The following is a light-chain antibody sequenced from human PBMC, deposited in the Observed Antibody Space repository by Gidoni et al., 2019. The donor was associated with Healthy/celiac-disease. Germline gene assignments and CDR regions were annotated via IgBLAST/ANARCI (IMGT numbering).Light chain of an antibody. CDR1: SSDVGGYNY. Sequence: QSALTQPASVSGSPGQSIPISCTGTSSDVGGYNYVSWYQQHPGNAPKLMIYEVSNRPSGVSKRFSGSKSGNTASLTISGLQAEDEADYYCSSYTSSSTLGVFGGGTKLTVL. V-gene: IGLV2-14*01. CDR3: SSYTSSSTLGV. J-gene: IGLJ2*01. CDR2: EVS.